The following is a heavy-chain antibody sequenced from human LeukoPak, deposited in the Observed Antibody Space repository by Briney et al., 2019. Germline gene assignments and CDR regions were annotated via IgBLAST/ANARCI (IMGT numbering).Heavy chain of an antibody. CDR1: GFTFSSYG. V-gene: IGHV3-30*18. D-gene: IGHD1-14*01. CDR3: AKEGTLESLDH. CDR2: ISYDGSNK. Sequence: PGGSLRLSCAASGFTFSSYGMHWVRQAPGKGLEWVAVISYDGSNKYYADSVKGRFTISRDNSKNTLYLQMNSLRAEDTAVYYCAKEGTLESLDHWGQGTLVTVSS. J-gene: IGHJ5*02.